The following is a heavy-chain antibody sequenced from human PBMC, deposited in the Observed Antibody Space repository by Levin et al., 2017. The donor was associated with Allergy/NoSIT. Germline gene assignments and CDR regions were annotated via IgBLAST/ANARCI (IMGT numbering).Heavy chain of an antibody. D-gene: IGHD6-13*01. CDR3: ARGEGSRPGVATD. CDR1: GFTFSNYW. V-gene: IGHV3-74*01. CDR2: INSDGSNT. Sequence: LSLTCAASGFTFSNYWMHWVRQAPGKGLVWVSRINSDGSNTNYADSVKGRFTISRDNAKNTLYLQMNSLRAEDTAVYYCARGEGSRPGVATDWGQGTLVTVSS. J-gene: IGHJ4*02.